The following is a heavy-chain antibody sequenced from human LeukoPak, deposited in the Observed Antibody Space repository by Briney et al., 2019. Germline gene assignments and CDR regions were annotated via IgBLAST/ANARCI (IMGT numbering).Heavy chain of an antibody. CDR3: ARAPVDEFMITFGEVGAFDI. J-gene: IGHJ3*02. D-gene: IGHD3-16*01. V-gene: IGHV3-7*01. Sequence: PGGSLRLSCAASGFMFSSYWMTWVRQAPGKGLEWVANIRQDGGEGYYVDSVKGRFTVSRDNAKNSLYLQMNSLRAEDTAVYYCARAPVDEFMITFGEVGAFDIWGQGTMVTVSS. CDR1: GFMFSSYW. CDR2: IRQDGGEG.